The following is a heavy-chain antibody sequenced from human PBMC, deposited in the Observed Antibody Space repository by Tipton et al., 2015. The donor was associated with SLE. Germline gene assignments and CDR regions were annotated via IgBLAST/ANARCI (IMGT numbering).Heavy chain of an antibody. D-gene: IGHD3-22*01. Sequence: SLRLSCAASGFTFSSYGMHWVRQAPGKGLEWVAVIWYDGSNKYYADSVKGRFTISRDNSKNTLYLQMNSLRAEDTAVYYCARDQYYDSSGYYYDYYYGMDVWGQGTTVTVSS. CDR3: ARDQYYDSSGYYYDYYYGMDV. V-gene: IGHV3-33*01. CDR2: IWYDGSNK. CDR1: GFTFSSYG. J-gene: IGHJ6*02.